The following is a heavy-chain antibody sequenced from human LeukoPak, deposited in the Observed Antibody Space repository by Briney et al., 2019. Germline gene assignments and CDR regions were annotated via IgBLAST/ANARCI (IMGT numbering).Heavy chain of an antibody. CDR2: ISGSGGRT. CDR3: AKDLPGPIVVVAASNY. J-gene: IGHJ4*02. D-gene: IGHD2-15*01. CDR1: GFTFSSYA. V-gene: IGHV3-23*01. Sequence: PGGSLRLSCAASGFTFSSYAMNWVRQAPGKGLEWVSAISGSGGRTYYADSVKGRFTISRDNSKNTLYLQMNSLRAEDTAVYYCAKDLPGPIVVVAASNYWGQGTLVTVSP.